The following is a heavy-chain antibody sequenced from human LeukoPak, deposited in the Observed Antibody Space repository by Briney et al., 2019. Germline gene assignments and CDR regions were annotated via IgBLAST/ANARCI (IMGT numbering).Heavy chain of an antibody. J-gene: IGHJ2*01. CDR1: GYTFTSYG. V-gene: IGHV1-18*01. D-gene: IGHD2-2*02. Sequence: GASVKVSCKASGYTFTSYGISWVRQAPGQGLEWMGWISAYNGNTNYAQKLQGRVTMTTDTSTSTAYMKLRSLRSDDTAVYYCARALYCSSTSCYTVHWYFDLWGRGTLVTVSS. CDR3: ARALYCSSTSCYTVHWYFDL. CDR2: ISAYNGNT.